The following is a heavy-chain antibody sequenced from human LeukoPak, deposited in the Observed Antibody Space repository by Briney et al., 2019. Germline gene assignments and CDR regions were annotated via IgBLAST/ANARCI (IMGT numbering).Heavy chain of an antibody. D-gene: IGHD6-13*01. CDR3: ATDLGSSRPNL. CDR1: GFSFSTYW. J-gene: IGHJ5*02. V-gene: IGHV3-7*01. Sequence: GGSLRLSCAASGFSFSTYWMTWVRQAPGKGLEWVANIKQDGSENYYVDSARGRFTISRDNAKNSLYLQMNSLTAEDTAVYYCATDLGSSRPNLWGQGILVTVSS. CDR2: IKQDGSEN.